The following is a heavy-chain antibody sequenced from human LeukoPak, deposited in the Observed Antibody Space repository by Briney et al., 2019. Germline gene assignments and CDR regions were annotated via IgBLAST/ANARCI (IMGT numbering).Heavy chain of an antibody. CDR3: ARRWPDYYDSSAIDY. D-gene: IGHD3-22*01. V-gene: IGHV4-39*01. J-gene: IGHJ4*02. CDR2: IYYSGST. CDR1: GGSISSSSYY. Sequence: PSETLSLTCTVSGGSISSSSYYWGWIRQPPGKGLEWIGSIYYSGSTYYNPSLKSRVTISVDTSKNQFSLKLSSVTAADTAVYYCARRWPDYYDSSAIDYWGQGTLVTVSS.